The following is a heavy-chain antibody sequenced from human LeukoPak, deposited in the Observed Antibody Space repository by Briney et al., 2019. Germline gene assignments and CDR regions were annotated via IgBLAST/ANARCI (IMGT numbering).Heavy chain of an antibody. Sequence: PGGSLRLSCAASGFTVSSNYMSWVRQAPGKGLEWVSVIYSGGSTYYADSVKGRFTISRDNSKNTLYLQMNSPRAEDTAVYNCAKGDFYGSGRDYYYYMDVWGKGTTVTISS. D-gene: IGHD3-10*01. CDR3: AKGDFYGSGRDYYYYMDV. CDR2: IYSGGST. V-gene: IGHV3-53*01. CDR1: GFTVSSNY. J-gene: IGHJ6*03.